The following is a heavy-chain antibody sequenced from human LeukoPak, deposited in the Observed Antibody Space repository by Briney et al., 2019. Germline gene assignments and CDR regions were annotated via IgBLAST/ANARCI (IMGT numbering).Heavy chain of an antibody. V-gene: IGHV3-48*02. J-gene: IGHJ4*02. CDR3: ARDKYCSDTNCYGTSFEY. D-gene: IGHD2-2*01. Sequence: GGSLRLSCAASGFTFNSYSMNWVRQAPGKGLEWVSYISSSSSHVYYADSVKGRFTVSRDNAKNSLFLQMNSLSDEDTAVYYCARDKYCSDTNCYGTSFEYWGQGTLVTVSS. CDR2: ISSSSSHV. CDR1: GFTFNSYS.